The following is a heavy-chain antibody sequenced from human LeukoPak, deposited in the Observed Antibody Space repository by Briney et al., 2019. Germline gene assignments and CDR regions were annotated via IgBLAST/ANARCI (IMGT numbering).Heavy chain of an antibody. V-gene: IGHV3-48*03. Sequence: PGGSLRLSCAASGFTFSSYEMNWVRQAPGKGLEWVSHISSSGSTIYYTDSVKGRFTISRDNSKNSLYLQMNGLRAEDTAIYYCARTVARIGYWGQGTLVTVSS. CDR1: GFTFSSYE. CDR3: ARTVARIGY. D-gene: IGHD4-23*01. CDR2: ISSSGSTI. J-gene: IGHJ4*02.